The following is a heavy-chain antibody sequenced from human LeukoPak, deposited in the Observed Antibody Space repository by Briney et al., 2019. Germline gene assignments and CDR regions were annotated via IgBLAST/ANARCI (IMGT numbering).Heavy chain of an antibody. Sequence: GGSLRLSCTASGFILGYYAMSWVRQAPGKGLEWVGFIRSKAYGATTEYAASVKGRFTISRDDSKSIAYLQMNSLKTEDTAVYYCTGNYYGSGSYADFDYWGQGTLVTVSS. D-gene: IGHD3-10*01. V-gene: IGHV3-49*04. CDR3: TGNYYGSGSYADFDY. CDR2: IRSKAYGATT. J-gene: IGHJ4*02. CDR1: GFILGYYA.